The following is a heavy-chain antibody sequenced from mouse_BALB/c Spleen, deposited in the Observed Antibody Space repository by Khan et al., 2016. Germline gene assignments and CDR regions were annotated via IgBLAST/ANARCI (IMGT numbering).Heavy chain of an antibody. D-gene: IGHD1-1*01. CDR2: ISYSGST. CDR1: GYSITSDYA. J-gene: IGHJ2*01. V-gene: IGHV3-2*02. Sequence: EVQLQESGPGLVKPSQSLSLTCTVTGYSITSDYAWNWIRQFPGNKLEWMGYISYSGSTSYNPSPKSRISITRDKSKNQFFLQLNSVTTEDTATYYCARSEEIYYGSSYDYWGQGTTLTVSS. CDR3: ARSEEIYYGSSYDY.